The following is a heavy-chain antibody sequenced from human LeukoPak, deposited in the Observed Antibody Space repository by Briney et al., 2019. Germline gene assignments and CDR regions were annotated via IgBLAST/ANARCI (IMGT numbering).Heavy chain of an antibody. V-gene: IGHV4-4*07. CDR1: GGSISSYY. D-gene: IGHD6-19*01. J-gene: IGHJ4*02. Sequence: SETLSLTCTVSGGSISSYYWSWIRQPAGKGLEWIGRIYTSGSTNYNPSLKSRVTMSVDTFKNQFSLKLSSVTAADTAVYYCAREYSSGWSRGFDYWGQGTLVTVSS. CDR3: AREYSSGWSRGFDY. CDR2: IYTSGST.